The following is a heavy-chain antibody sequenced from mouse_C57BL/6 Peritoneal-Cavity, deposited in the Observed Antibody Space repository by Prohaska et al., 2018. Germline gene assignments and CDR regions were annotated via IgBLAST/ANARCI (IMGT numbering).Heavy chain of an antibody. V-gene: IGHV1-72*01. CDR2: IYPNSGGT. Sequence: QVQLQQPGAELVKPGASVKLSCKASGYTFTSYLMHWVEQRPGRGIEWIGRIYPNSGGTKYNEKCKRNAALTVSKPSSTAYMQLSSLTSEDSAVYYCARTIGLRPYFDYWGQGTTLTVSS. CDR1: GYTFTSYL. J-gene: IGHJ2*01. CDR3: ARTIGLRPYFDY. D-gene: IGHD2-4*01.